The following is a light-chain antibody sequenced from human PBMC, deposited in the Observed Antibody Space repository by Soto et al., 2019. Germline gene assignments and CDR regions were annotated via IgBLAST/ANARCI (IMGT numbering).Light chain of an antibody. Sequence: EIVLTQSPGTLSLSPGERATLSCRASQSVSSISLAWYQQKPGQAPRLLIYGASSRATGIPDRFSGSGSGTDFTLTISRLEPEDFAVFYCQQHGSSPYTFGQGTKLEIK. CDR2: GAS. CDR1: QSVSSIS. V-gene: IGKV3-20*01. J-gene: IGKJ2*01. CDR3: QQHGSSPYT.